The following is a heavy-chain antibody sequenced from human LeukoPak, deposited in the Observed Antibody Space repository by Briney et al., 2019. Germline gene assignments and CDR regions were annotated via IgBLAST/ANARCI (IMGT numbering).Heavy chain of an antibody. J-gene: IGHJ4*02. CDR1: GGSFSGYY. CDR3: ARGSSGGYHYFDY. V-gene: IGHV4-59*10. CDR2: IYTSGNT. Sequence: SETLSLTCAVYGGSFSGYYWSWIRQPAEKGLEWIGRIYTSGNTNSNPPLKSRVTMSVDTSKNQFSLKLTSVTAADTAVYYCARGSSGGYHYFDYWGQGILVTVSS. D-gene: IGHD3-10*01.